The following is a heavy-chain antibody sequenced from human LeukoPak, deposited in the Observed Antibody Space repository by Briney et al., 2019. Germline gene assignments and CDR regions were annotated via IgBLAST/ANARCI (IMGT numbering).Heavy chain of an antibody. Sequence: PGGALRHSCAASGVTLSRYAMSWVRAAPGKGLEWVSALIGSGGSTYYAETGKGGFTISRDNSKSTLYVQMNSLRAEDTAVYYCAIVVAARQGTIDPWGQGTLVTIPS. J-gene: IGHJ5*02. CDR1: GVTLSRYA. D-gene: IGHD6-6*01. V-gene: IGHV3-23*01. CDR3: AIVVAARQGTIDP. CDR2: LIGSGGST.